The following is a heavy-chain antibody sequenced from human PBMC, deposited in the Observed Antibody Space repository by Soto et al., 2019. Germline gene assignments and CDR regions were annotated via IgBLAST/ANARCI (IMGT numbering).Heavy chain of an antibody. CDR1: GFTFSSFH. J-gene: IGHJ4*02. Sequence: EVQLLESGGGLVQPGGSLRLSCAASGFTFSSFHMDWVRQAPGKGLEWVSAISATGGSTFYPDSVRGRFTISRDNSRNTLYLQMHGLRVEDTAIYYCAKVAPGSRTDSFFFDFWGQGTPVTVSS. CDR2: ISATGGST. CDR3: AKVAPGSRTDSFFFDF. D-gene: IGHD3-10*01. V-gene: IGHV3-23*01.